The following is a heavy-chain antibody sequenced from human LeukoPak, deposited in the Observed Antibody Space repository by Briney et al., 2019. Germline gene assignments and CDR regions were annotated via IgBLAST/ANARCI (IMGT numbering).Heavy chain of an antibody. CDR2: INSDGSTT. CDR3: ARGVHYGSDY. Sequence: GGSLTLSCAASRFTFSTYFMDWHRHAPGKGLVWVSRINSDGSTTSHADSVKGRFTISRDNAKNTLYLQMDSLRAEDTAVYFCARGVHYGSDYWGQGTLVTVSS. V-gene: IGHV3-74*01. D-gene: IGHD4-17*01. J-gene: IGHJ4*02. CDR1: RFTFSTYF.